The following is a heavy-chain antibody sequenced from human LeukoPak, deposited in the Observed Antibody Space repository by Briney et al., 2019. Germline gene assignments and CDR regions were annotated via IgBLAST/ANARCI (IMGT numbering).Heavy chain of an antibody. Sequence: GGSLRLSCAVSGFTFSSYAMSWVRQAPGRGLEWVSTISGSGERTYYADSLKGRVTISRDNAKNSLYLQMNSLRAEDTAVYYCARAFPPLRTSAAGDFWGQGTLVTVSS. CDR1: GFTFSSYA. J-gene: IGHJ4*02. V-gene: IGHV3-23*01. CDR2: ISGSGERT. CDR3: ARAFPPLRTSAAGDF. D-gene: IGHD6-25*01.